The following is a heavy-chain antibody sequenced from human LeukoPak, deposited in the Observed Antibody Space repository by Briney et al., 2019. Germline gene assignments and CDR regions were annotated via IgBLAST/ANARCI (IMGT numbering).Heavy chain of an antibody. D-gene: IGHD1-1*01. Sequence: SETLSLTCTVSGGSISSRSYYWGWIRQPPGKDLEWIGSTYYRGTTYYNPSLKSRVTISVDTSKNQFSLRLSSVTAADTAVYYCARQELERRHFDYWGQGTLVTVSS. V-gene: IGHV4-39*01. J-gene: IGHJ4*02. CDR1: GGSISSRSYY. CDR3: ARQELERRHFDY. CDR2: TYYRGTT.